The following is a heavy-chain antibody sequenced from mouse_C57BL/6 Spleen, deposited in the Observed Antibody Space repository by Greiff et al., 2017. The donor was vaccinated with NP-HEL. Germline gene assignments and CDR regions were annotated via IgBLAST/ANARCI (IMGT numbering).Heavy chain of an antibody. Sequence: VQRVESGAELVKPGASVKISCKASGYAFSSYWMNWVKQRPGKGLEWIGQIYPGDGDTNYNGKFKGKATLTADKSSSTAYMQLSSLTSEDSAVYFCARHYYGSFAMDYWGQGTSVTVSS. CDR1: GYAFSSYW. D-gene: IGHD1-1*01. CDR3: ARHYYGSFAMDY. CDR2: IYPGDGDT. V-gene: IGHV1-80*01. J-gene: IGHJ4*01.